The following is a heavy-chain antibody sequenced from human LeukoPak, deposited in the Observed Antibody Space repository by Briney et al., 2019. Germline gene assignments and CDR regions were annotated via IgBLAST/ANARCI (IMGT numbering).Heavy chain of an antibody. CDR3: ARTANFAAGYYIDY. V-gene: IGHV3-21*01. J-gene: IGHJ4*02. CDR2: ISGISRHK. CDR1: GFTFSSYT. Sequence: PGGSLRLSCAASGFTFSSYTMNWVRQAPGKGLEWVSSISGISRHKYYADSVKGRFTISRDNAKNSLYLQMNSLRAEDTAVYYCARTANFAAGYYIDYWGQGTLVTVSS. D-gene: IGHD6-13*01.